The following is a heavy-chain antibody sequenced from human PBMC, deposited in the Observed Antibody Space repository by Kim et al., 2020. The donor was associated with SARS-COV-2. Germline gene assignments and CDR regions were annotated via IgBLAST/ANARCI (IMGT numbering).Heavy chain of an antibody. J-gene: IGHJ5*01. CDR1: GFTFSSYA. Sequence: GGSLRLSCAASGFTFSSYAMSWVRQAPGKGLEWVSVISGSGGSTYYADSVKGRFTISRDNSKNTLYLQMNSLRAEDTAVYYCAKDRGELLWFGDRNWFGPWGQGTLGTVSS. D-gene: IGHD3-10*01. CDR3: AKDRGELLWFGDRNWFGP. V-gene: IGHV3-23*01. CDR2: ISGSGGST.